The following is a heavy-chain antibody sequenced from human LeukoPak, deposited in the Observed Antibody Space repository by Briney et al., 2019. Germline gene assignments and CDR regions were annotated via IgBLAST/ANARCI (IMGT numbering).Heavy chain of an antibody. J-gene: IGHJ5*02. Sequence: ASVKVSCKASGYIFTSYYMHWVRQAPGQGLEWMGIINPSGGSTSYAQKFQGRVTMTRDMSTSTVYMELSSLRSEDTAVYYCARGSTTVTDQGWFDPWGQGTLVTVSS. CDR2: INPSGGST. V-gene: IGHV1-46*01. D-gene: IGHD4-17*01. CDR1: GYIFTSYY. CDR3: ARGSTTVTDQGWFDP.